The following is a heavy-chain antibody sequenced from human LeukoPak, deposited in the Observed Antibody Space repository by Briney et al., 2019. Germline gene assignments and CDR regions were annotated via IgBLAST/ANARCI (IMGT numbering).Heavy chain of an antibody. J-gene: IGHJ4*02. CDR3: AKDFGGAVGVDY. V-gene: IGHV3-74*01. CDR1: AFTFNTYW. Sequence: GGSLRLSCAASAFTFNTYWMHWVRQVPGRGLEWVSRINGDESSTNYADSVKGRFTISRDNSKNTLYLQMNSLRAEDTAVYYCAKDFGGAVGVDYWGQGTLVTVSS. CDR2: INGDESST. D-gene: IGHD4-23*01.